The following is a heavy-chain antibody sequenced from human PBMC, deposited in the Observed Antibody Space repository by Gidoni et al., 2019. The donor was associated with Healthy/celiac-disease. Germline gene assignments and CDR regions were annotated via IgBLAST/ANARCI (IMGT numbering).Heavy chain of an antibody. CDR3: ARGSMVRGVIAY. J-gene: IGHJ4*02. Sequence: QVQLQQWGAGLLQPSEPLSLTCAGYGGSFSGYYWSWIRQPPGKGLEWIGEINHSGSTNYNPSLKSRVTISVDTSKNQFSLKLSSVTAADTAVYYCARGSMVRGVIAYWGQGTLVTVSS. V-gene: IGHV4-34*01. D-gene: IGHD3-10*01. CDR1: GGSFSGYY. CDR2: INHSGST.